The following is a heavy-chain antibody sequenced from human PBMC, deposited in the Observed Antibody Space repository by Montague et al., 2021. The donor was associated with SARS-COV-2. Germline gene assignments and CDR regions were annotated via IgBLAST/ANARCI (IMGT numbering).Heavy chain of an antibody. D-gene: IGHD4-17*01. V-gene: IGHV4-61*01. CDR3: TRVCKDDYGDNYFDY. Sequence: SETLSLTCTVSGDSMTGDSMSRYYWSWIRQTSGKGLEWIGYISNSGFTNDNPSLKNRVTTSVDTSNNQFSLKLNSVTAADTAVYYCTRVCKDDYGDNYFDYWGQGTQVTVSS. CDR2: ISNSGFT. J-gene: IGHJ4*02. CDR1: GDSMTGDSMSRYY.